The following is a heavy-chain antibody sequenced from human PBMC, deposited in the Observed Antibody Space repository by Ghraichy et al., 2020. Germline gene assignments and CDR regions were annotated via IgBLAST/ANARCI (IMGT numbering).Heavy chain of an antibody. CDR3: ARALAARPREAAAGHWYFDL. CDR2: ISYDGSNK. CDR1: GFTFSSYA. Sequence: GESLNISCAASGFTFSSYAMHWVRQAPGKGLEWVAVISYDGSNKYYADSVKGRFTISRDNSKNTLYLQMNSLRAEDTAVYYCARALAARPREAAAGHWYFDLWGRGTLVTVSS. V-gene: IGHV3-30-3*01. J-gene: IGHJ2*01. D-gene: IGHD6-6*01.